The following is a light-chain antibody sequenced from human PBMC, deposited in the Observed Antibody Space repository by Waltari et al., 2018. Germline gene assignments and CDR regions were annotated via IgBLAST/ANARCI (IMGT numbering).Light chain of an antibody. V-gene: IGKV3-20*01. CDR3: QHYVRLPAT. Sequence: EIVLTQSPGSLSSPPGETAPPSCRTSQSVSRAFAWYQQKPGQAPNLLIYGASIRATGIPDRFSGSGSGTDFSLTISRLEPEDFAVYYCQHYVRLPATFGQGTKVEIK. CDR1: QSVSRAF. J-gene: IGKJ1*01. CDR2: GAS.